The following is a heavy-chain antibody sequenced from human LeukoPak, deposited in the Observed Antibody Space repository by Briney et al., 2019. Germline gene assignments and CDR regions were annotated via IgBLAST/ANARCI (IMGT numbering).Heavy chain of an antibody. Sequence: GASVKVSCKASGYTFTGYYMHWVRQAPGQGLEWTGWINPNNGGTNYAQKFQGRVTMTRDTSISTAYMELSRLRSDDTAVYYCARDGGPDPYYYYYMDVWGKGTTVTVSS. V-gene: IGHV1-2*02. CDR3: ARDGGPDPYYYYYMDV. CDR2: INPNNGGT. J-gene: IGHJ6*03. CDR1: GYTFTGYY. D-gene: IGHD3-16*01.